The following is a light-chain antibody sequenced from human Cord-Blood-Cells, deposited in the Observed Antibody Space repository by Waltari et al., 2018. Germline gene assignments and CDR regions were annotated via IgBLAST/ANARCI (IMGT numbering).Light chain of an antibody. CDR3: SSYTSSSTWV. CDR2: DVS. V-gene: IGLV2-14*03. J-gene: IGLJ3*02. CDR1: SSAVGGYNY. Sequence: QSALTQPASVSGSPGQSITISCTGTSSAVGGYNYVSWYQQHPGKAPKLMIYDVSTRPSGVSKRFSGSKAGNTASLTISGLQAEDEADYYCSSYTSSSTWVFGGGTKLTVL.